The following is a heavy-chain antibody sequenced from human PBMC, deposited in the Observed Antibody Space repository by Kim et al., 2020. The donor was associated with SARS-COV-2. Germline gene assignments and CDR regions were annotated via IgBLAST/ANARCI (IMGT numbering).Heavy chain of an antibody. CDR2: ISSSGSTI. J-gene: IGHJ4*02. CDR3: ARGPPLSYYFDY. V-gene: IGHV3-11*01. CDR1: GFTFSDYY. Sequence: GGSLRLPCAASGFTFSDYYMSWIRQNPGKGLEWVSYISSSGSTIYYADSVKGRFTISKDNAKNSLYLQMNSLRAEDTAVYYCARGPPLSYYFDYWGQGTLVTVSS. D-gene: IGHD2-15*01.